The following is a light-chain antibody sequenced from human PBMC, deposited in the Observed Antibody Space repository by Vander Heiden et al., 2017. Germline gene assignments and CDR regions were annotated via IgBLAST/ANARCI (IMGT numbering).Light chain of an antibody. V-gene: IGKV3-15*01. CDR3: QQYNNGPPMYT. CDR1: QSVSSN. J-gene: IGKJ2*01. CDR2: GAS. Sequence: EIVMTQSPATLSVSPGERATLSCRASQSVSSNLAWYQQKPGQAPRLLIYGASTRATGIQARFSGSGSGTEFTLTISSLQSEDFAVYYCQQYNNGPPMYTFGQGTKLEIK.